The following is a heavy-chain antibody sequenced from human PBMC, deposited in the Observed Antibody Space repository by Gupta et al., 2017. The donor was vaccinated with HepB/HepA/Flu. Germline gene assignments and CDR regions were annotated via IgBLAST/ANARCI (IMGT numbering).Heavy chain of an antibody. CDR2: FYSSGNT. D-gene: IGHD2/OR15-2a*01. CDR3: ARHEIVPFDY. Sequence: QLQLQESGPGLVKPSETLSLTCTVSGGSISGSTYYWGWIRQPPGKRLEWIGSFYSSGNTYYNPSLKSRVTISVDMSKNQFSLNLSSVTAADTAVYYCARHEIVPFDYWGQGTLVTVSS. CDR1: GGSISGSTYY. V-gene: IGHV4-39*01. J-gene: IGHJ4*02.